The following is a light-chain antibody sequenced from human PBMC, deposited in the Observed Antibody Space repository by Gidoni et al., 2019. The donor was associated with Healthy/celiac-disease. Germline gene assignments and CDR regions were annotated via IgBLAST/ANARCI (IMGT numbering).Light chain of an antibody. CDR3: QQSYSTPYT. CDR1: QSISSY. J-gene: IGKJ2*01. Sequence: DIQMTQSPSTLSASVGDRVTITCRASQSISSYLNWYQPKPGKAPKLRIYAASSLQSGVPSRFSGSGSGTDFTLTISSLQPEDFATYYCQQSYSTPYTFGQGTKLEIK. V-gene: IGKV1-39*01. CDR2: AAS.